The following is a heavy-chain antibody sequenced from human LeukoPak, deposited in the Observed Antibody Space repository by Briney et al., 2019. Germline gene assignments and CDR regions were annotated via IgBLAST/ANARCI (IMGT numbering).Heavy chain of an antibody. V-gene: IGHV4-34*01. CDR1: GGSFSGYY. J-gene: IGHJ4*02. D-gene: IGHD4-11*01. CDR2: IHHSGTT. CDR3: ARDDSDFAY. Sequence: SETLSLTCAVYGGSFSGYYWSWIRQPPGKGLEWLGSIHHSGTTHYNPSLMSRVTISVDTSKNHISLKVTSVAASDTAVYYCARDDSDFAYWGQGTLVTVSS.